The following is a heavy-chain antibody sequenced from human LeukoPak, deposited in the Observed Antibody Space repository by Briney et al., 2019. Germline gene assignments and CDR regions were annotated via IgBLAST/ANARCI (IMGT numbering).Heavy chain of an antibody. D-gene: IGHD1-7*01. CDR1: GYTFTSYD. CDR3: ARSIGSGTYPFFDY. V-gene: IGHV1-8*03. CDR2: MNPNSGNT. Sequence: GASVKVSCKASGYTFTSYDINWVRQATGQGLEWMGWMNPNSGNTGYAQKFQGRVTITTDESTSTAYMELSSLRSEDTAVYYCARSIGSGTYPFFDYWGQGTLVTVSS. J-gene: IGHJ4*02.